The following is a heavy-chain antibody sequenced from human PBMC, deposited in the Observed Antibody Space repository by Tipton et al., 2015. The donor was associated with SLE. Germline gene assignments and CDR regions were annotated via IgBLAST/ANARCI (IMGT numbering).Heavy chain of an antibody. CDR2: INHSGST. D-gene: IGHD1-26*01. CDR3: ASGGDLTGSSSGGWFDP. V-gene: IGHV4-39*07. CDR1: DGSISSGSYY. Sequence: TLSLTCTVSDGSISSGSYYWSWIRQPPGNGLEWIWEINHSGSTNYNPSLKSRVTISVDTSKNQFSLKLSPVTAADTAVYYCASGGDLTGSSSGGWFDPWGQGTLVTVAS. J-gene: IGHJ5*02.